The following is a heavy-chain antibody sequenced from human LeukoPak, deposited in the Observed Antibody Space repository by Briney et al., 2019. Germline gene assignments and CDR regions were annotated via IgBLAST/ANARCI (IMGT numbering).Heavy chain of an antibody. D-gene: IGHD2-15*01. J-gene: IGHJ5*01. V-gene: IGHV1-2*02. CDR2: ISPNSGGT. Sequence: ASVKVSCKASGYTFTNYFIHWVRQAPGQGLEWMGWISPNSGGTNYAQKFQGRVTMTRDTSISTAYMELSRLRSDDTAVYYCARDQRYCSGGSCYPGYFDPWGQGTLVTVSS. CDR3: ARDQRYCSGGSCYPGYFDP. CDR1: GYTFTNYF.